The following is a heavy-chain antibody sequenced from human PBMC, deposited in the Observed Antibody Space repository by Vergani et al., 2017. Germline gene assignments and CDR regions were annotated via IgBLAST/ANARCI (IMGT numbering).Heavy chain of an antibody. Sequence: QVHLVESGGGVVQPGRSLRLSCAASGFTFSNFGMHWVRQAPGKGLEWVARISYDGNNQYYADSLKGRFTISRDISKTTLYLQMNSLRAEDTAVYFCAKDIWNGIIGTTSRNDWFDPWGQGTLVTVSS. CDR1: GFTFSNFG. V-gene: IGHV3-30*18. J-gene: IGHJ5*02. CDR3: AKDIWNGIIGTTSRNDWFDP. D-gene: IGHD1-7*01. CDR2: ISYDGNNQ.